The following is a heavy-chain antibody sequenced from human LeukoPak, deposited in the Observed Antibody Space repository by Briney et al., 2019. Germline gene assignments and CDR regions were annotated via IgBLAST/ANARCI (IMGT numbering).Heavy chain of an antibody. CDR3: AREGVDGYYYYYMDV. V-gene: IGHV4-61*02. J-gene: IGHJ6*03. Sequence: SETLSLTCTVSGGSISSGSYYWSWIRQPAGKGLEWIGRIYTSGSTNYNPSLKSRVTISVDTSKNQFSLKLSSVTAAGTAVYYCAREGVDGYYYYYMDVWGKGTTVTISS. CDR2: IYTSGST. CDR1: GGSISSGSYY. D-gene: IGHD3-3*01.